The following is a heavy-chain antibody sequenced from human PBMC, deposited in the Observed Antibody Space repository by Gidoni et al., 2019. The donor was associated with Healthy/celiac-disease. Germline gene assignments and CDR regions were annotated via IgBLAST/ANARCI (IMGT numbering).Heavy chain of an antibody. D-gene: IGHD3-22*01. J-gene: IGHJ4*02. Sequence: QLQLQESGPGLVKPSETLSLTCTVSGGSISSSSYYWGWIRQPPGKGLEWIGSIYYSGSTYYNPSLKSRVTISVDTSKNQFSLKLSSVTAADTAVYYCARRPFTYYYDSSGYSFDYWGQGTLVTVSS. CDR2: IYYSGST. CDR1: GGSISSSSYY. V-gene: IGHV4-39*07. CDR3: ARRPFTYYYDSSGYSFDY.